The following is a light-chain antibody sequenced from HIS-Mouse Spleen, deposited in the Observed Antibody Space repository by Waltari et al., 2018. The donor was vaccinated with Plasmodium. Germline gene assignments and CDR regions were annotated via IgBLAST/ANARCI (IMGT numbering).Light chain of an antibody. Sequence: IRMTPPPSSFSASPGHRVPITCRASQGISSYLAWYQQKPGKAPKLLIYAASTLQSGVPSRFSGSGSGTDFTLTISCLQSEDFATYYCQQYYSYLLTFGGGTKVEIK. V-gene: IGKV1-8*01. CDR1: QGISSY. CDR2: AAS. J-gene: IGKJ4*01. CDR3: QQYYSYLLT.